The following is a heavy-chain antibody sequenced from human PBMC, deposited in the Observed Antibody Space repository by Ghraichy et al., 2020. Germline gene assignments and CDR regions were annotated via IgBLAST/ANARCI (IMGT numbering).Heavy chain of an antibody. Sequence: GGSLRLSCAASGFTFSSYAMSWVRQAPGKGLEWVSAISGSGGNTYYADSVKGRFTISRDNSKNTLFLQMNSLRAEDTAVYYCAKGLKGFLEWLSRYYFDYWGQGTLVTVSS. V-gene: IGHV3-23*01. CDR1: GFTFSSYA. J-gene: IGHJ4*02. CDR2: ISGSGGNT. CDR3: AKGLKGFLEWLSRYYFDY. D-gene: IGHD3-3*01.